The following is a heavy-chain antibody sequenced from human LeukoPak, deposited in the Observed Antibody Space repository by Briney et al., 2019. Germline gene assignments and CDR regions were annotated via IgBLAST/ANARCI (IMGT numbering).Heavy chain of an antibody. J-gene: IGHJ3*02. CDR1: GFTFSSYG. D-gene: IGHD3-9*01. CDR2: ISGSGGST. Sequence: PGGSLRLSCAASGFTFSSYGMGWVRQAPGKGLEWVSAISGSGGSTYYADSVKGRFTISRDNSKNTLYLQMNSLRAEGTAVYYCAKDPLYYDILTGTLPEDAFDIWGQGTMVTVSS. V-gene: IGHV3-23*01. CDR3: AKDPLYYDILTGTLPEDAFDI.